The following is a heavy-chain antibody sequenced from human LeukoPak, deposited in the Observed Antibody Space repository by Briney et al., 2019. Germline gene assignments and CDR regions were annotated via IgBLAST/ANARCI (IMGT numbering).Heavy chain of an antibody. Sequence: GGCLRLSCAASGFTFSNFAMSWVRPAPGKGPECVSLISANGGATYYADSVKGRFTISRDNSKSTLYLQMNSLRADDTAVYYCAKASGSPYYFDYWGQGTLVTVSS. CDR1: GFTFSNFA. V-gene: IGHV3-23*01. D-gene: IGHD3-10*01. CDR2: ISANGGAT. CDR3: AKASGSPYYFDY. J-gene: IGHJ4*02.